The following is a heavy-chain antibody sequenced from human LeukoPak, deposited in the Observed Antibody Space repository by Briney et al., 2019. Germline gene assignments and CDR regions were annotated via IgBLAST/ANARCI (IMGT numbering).Heavy chain of an antibody. Sequence: ASVKVSCKASGYTFTSYGIGWVRQAPGQGLEWMGWISGYSGNTDYTQKLQGRVTMPTDTSTSTAYMDLRSLTSDDTAVYYCARVVGRGQQLVTSLDPWGQGTLVTVSS. J-gene: IGHJ5*02. D-gene: IGHD6-13*01. V-gene: IGHV1-18*01. CDR2: ISGYSGNT. CDR3: ARVVGRGQQLVTSLDP. CDR1: GYTFTSYG.